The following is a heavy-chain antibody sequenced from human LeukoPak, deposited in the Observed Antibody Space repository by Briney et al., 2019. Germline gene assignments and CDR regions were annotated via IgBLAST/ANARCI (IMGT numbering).Heavy chain of an antibody. CDR3: ARGRGDXYGSGSKRNYYYYYMDX. Sequence: SETLSLTCAVYGGSFSGYYWSWIRQPPGKGLEWVGEINHSGSTNYNPSLKSRVTISVDTSKNQFSLKLSSVTAAGTAVYYCARGRGDXYGSGSKRNYYYYYMDXXGKGTTVTV. J-gene: IGHJ6*03. CDR1: GGSFSGYY. CDR2: INHSGST. D-gene: IGHD3-10*01. V-gene: IGHV4-34*01.